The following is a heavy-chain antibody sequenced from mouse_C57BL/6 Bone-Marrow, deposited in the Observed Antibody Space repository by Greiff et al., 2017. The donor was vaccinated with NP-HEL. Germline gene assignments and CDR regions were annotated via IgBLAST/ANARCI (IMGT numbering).Heavy chain of an antibody. D-gene: IGHD2-1*01. J-gene: IGHJ2*01. V-gene: IGHV1-5*01. Sequence: VQLQQSGTVLARPGASVKMSCKTSGYTFTSYWMHWVKQRPGQGLEWIGAIYPGNSDTSYNQKFKGKAKLTAGTSASTAYMELSSLTNEDSAVYYCTRDYGNVYFDYWGQGTTLTVSS. CDR1: GYTFTSYW. CDR2: IYPGNSDT. CDR3: TRDYGNVYFDY.